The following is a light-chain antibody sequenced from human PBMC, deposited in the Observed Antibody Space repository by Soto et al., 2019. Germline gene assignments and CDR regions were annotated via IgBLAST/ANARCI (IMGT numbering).Light chain of an antibody. V-gene: IGKV2-24*01. Sequence: DIVMTQTPLSSPVTLGQPASISCRSSQSLVHRDGNTYLRWLQLRPGQTTRLLIDKISNRFSGVPDRFCVIGAGTDFTLKISRVYAEDVGVYYCMQATQFPQTVGQGTTV. J-gene: IGKJ1*01. CDR2: KIS. CDR1: QSLVHRDGNTY. CDR3: MQATQFPQT.